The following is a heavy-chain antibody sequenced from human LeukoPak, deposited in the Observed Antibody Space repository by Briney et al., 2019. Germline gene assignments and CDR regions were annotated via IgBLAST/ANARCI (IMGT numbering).Heavy chain of an antibody. V-gene: IGHV3-33*01. D-gene: IGHD1-26*01. CDR3: ASRSSGTSAFDI. Sequence: GRSLTLSCAASGFTFSSNGMHWVRQAPGKGLEWVAVIWTDGSAKYYADSVKGRFTISRDNSQNTLFLQMNSLSAEDTAVYYCASRSSGTSAFDIWGQGTLVTVSS. CDR1: GFTFSSNG. CDR2: IWTDGSAK. J-gene: IGHJ3*02.